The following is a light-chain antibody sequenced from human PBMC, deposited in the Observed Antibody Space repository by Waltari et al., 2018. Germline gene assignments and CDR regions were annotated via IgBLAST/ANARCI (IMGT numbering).Light chain of an antibody. CDR2: DAS. V-gene: IGKV3-11*01. CDR1: QSVGRF. CDR3: QHRSSWPYS. Sequence: EIVLTQSPATLSLSPGEGAPLSCRASQSVGRFLAWYQQKPGQAPRLLIYDASNRATGIPARFSASGSGTDFTLTLSSLEPEDFAVYYCQHRSSWPYSFGQGTKLEIK. J-gene: IGKJ2*03.